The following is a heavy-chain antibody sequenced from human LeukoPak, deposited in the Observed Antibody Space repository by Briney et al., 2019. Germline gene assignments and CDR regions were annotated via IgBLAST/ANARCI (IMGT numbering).Heavy chain of an antibody. J-gene: IGHJ4*02. CDR1: GGSFSGYY. D-gene: IGHD3-10*01. Sequence: SETLSLTCAVYGGSFSGYYWSWIRQPPGKGLEWIGYIYHSGSTYYNPSLKSRVTMSVDRSKNQFSLKLSSVTAADTAVYYCARETQSYYIDYWGQGTLVTVSS. V-gene: IGHV4-30-2*01. CDR2: IYHSGST. CDR3: ARETQSYYIDY.